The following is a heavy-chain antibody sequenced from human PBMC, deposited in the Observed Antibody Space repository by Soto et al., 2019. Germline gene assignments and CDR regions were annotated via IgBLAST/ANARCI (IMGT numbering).Heavy chain of an antibody. J-gene: IGHJ6*02. CDR1: GGSISSYY. CDR3: ARATVTTDYYYYGMDV. CDR2: IYYSGST. V-gene: IGHV4-59*01. D-gene: IGHD4-17*01. Sequence: SETLSLTCTVSGGSISSYYWSWIRQPPGKGLEWIGYIYYSGSTNYNPSLKSRVTISVDTSKNQFSLKLSSVTAADTAVYYCARATVTTDYYYYGMDVWGQGTTVTV.